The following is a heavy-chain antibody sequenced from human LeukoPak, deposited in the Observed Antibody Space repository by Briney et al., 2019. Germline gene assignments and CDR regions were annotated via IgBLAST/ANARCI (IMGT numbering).Heavy chain of an antibody. CDR3: ARAQVGSGWYNGDY. V-gene: IGHV3-33*01. Sequence: GGSLRLSCAASGFTFSSYGMHWVRQAPGKGLEWVAVIWYDGSNKYYADSVKGRFTISRDNSKNTLYLQMSSLRAEDTAVYYCARAQVGSGWYNGDYWGQGTLVTVSS. CDR1: GFTFSSYG. CDR2: IWYDGSNK. J-gene: IGHJ4*02. D-gene: IGHD6-19*01.